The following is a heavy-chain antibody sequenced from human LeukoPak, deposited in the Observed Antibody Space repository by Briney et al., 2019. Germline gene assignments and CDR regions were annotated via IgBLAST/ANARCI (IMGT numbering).Heavy chain of an antibody. J-gene: IGHJ4*02. Sequence: GGSLRLSCAASGFTFRSYAMHWVRQAPGKGLEWVAVISYDGSNKYYADSVKGRFTISRDNSKNTLYLQMNSLRAEDTAVYYCARDLRGYSYGTLDYWGQGTLVTVSS. CDR3: ARDLRGYSYGTLDY. CDR1: GFTFRSYA. D-gene: IGHD5-18*01. CDR2: ISYDGSNK. V-gene: IGHV3-30*04.